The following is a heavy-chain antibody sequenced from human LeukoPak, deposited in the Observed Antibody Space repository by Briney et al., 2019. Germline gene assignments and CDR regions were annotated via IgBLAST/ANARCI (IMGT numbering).Heavy chain of an antibody. CDR1: GGTFSSYA. CDR3: ARVVLSGWYYFDY. J-gene: IGHJ4*02. V-gene: IGHV1-69*13. D-gene: IGHD6-13*01. CDR2: IIPIFGTA. Sequence: SVKVSSKASGGTFSSYAISWVRQAPGQGLEWMGGIIPIFGTANYAQRFQGRVTITADESTSTAYMELSSLRSEDTAVYYCARVVLSGWYYFDYWGQGTLVTVSS.